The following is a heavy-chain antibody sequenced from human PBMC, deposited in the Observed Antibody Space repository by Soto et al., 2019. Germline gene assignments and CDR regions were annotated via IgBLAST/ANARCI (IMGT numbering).Heavy chain of an antibody. CDR1: GFTFSNYS. CDR2: ISSSSSTI. CDR3: ARDSGYCSGGSCSSDYGMDV. V-gene: IGHV3-48*02. Sequence: GGSLRLSCAAFGFTFSNYSVNRIRQATGKGLEWVSYISSSSSTIYYADSVKGRFTISRDNAKNSLYLQMNSLRDEDTAVYYCARDSGYCSGGSCSSDYGMDVWGQGTTVTVSS. D-gene: IGHD2-15*01. J-gene: IGHJ6*02.